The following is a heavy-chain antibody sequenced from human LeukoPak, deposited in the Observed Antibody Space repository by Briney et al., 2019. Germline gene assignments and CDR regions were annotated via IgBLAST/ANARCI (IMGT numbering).Heavy chain of an antibody. V-gene: IGHV1-24*01. Sequence: ASVKVSCKVSGYTLTELSMHWVRQAPGKGLEWMGGFDPEDGETIYAQKFQGRVTMTEDTSTDTAYMELSSLGSEDTAVYYCARATRDCSSASCYNYWGQGTLVTVSS. CDR1: GYTLTELS. J-gene: IGHJ4*02. CDR2: FDPEDGET. CDR3: ARATRDCSSASCYNY. D-gene: IGHD2-2*02.